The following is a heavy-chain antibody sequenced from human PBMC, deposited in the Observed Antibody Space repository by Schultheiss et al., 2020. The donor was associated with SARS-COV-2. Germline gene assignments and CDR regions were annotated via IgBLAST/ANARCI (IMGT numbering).Heavy chain of an antibody. CDR3: ARDPGYCSSTSCYRDYYYYGMDV. CDR1: GGSFSGYY. J-gene: IGHJ6*02. V-gene: IGHV4-34*01. Sequence: SETLSLTCAVYGGSFSGYYWSWIRQPPGKGLEWIGEINHSGSTNYNPSLKSRVTISVDKAKHQFSLKLSSVTAADTAVYYCARDPGYCSSTSCYRDYYYYGMDVWGQGTTVTVSS. CDR2: INHSGST. D-gene: IGHD2-2*02.